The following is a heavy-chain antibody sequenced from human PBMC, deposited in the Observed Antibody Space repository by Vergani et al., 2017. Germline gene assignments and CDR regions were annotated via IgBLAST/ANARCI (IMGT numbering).Heavy chain of an antibody. Sequence: GPVGGLGGGLVKPGRPLESPGNALGFHSGVYACRWFGQVPGKGRGWGGFIRRKGYGRETESPASVKGRFTISRDDSKSIAYLQMNSLRAEDTAVDYCAKVRVPAAQRGNNDFWGQGTLVTVSS. CDR3: AKVRVPAAQRGNNDF. D-gene: IGHD2-2*01. J-gene: IGHJ4*02. CDR1: GFHSGVYA. V-gene: IGHV3-49*05. CDR2: IRRKGYGRET.